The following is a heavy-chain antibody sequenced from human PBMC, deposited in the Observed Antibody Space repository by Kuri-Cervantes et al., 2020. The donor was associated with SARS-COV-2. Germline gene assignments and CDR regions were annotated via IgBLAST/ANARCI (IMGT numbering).Heavy chain of an antibody. CDR1: AFVFSDNA. D-gene: IGHD4-17*01. CDR3: ARDLNGDYLVDY. J-gene: IGHJ4*02. Sequence: GESLKISCAGSAFVFSDNAMHWVRQAPGKGLEWVAIISFDAARSFYTDSVKGRFTISRDNAKNSLYLQMNSLRAEDTAVYYCARDLNGDYLVDYWGQGTLVTVSS. V-gene: IGHV3-30*07. CDR2: ISFDAARS.